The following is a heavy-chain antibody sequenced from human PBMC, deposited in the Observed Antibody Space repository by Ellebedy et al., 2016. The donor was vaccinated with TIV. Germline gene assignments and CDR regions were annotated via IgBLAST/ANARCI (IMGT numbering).Heavy chain of an antibody. CDR2: IDPSDSYT. Sequence: GGSLRLSCKGSGYSFTSYWISWVRQMPGKGLEWMGRIDPSDSYTNYSPSFQGHVTISADKSVSTAYLQWSSLKASDTAMYYCAGGGGSGSYSVDVWGQGTTVTVSS. D-gene: IGHD3-10*01. V-gene: IGHV5-10-1*01. CDR1: GYSFTSYW. J-gene: IGHJ6*02. CDR3: AGGGGSGSYSVDV.